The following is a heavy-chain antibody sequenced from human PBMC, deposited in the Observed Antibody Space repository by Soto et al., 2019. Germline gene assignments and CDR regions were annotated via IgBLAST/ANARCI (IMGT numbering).Heavy chain of an antibody. J-gene: IGHJ1*01. CDR1: GFTFKYYA. CDR2: ISGSGDKT. CDR3: ARESKWYGGQYFQD. Sequence: EVQLLQSGGGLAQPGTSLRISCAASGFTFKYYAMTWVRQAPGKGLEWVSTISGSGDKTDYADSVKGRFRVSRDNAKDTLYLQMDSLRADDTALYYCARESKWYGGQYFQDWGQGTLVTVSS. D-gene: IGHD2-8*01. V-gene: IGHV3-23*01.